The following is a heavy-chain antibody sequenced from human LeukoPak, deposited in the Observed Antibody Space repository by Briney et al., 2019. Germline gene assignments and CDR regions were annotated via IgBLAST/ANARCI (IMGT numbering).Heavy chain of an antibody. Sequence: GGSLRLSCAASGFTLRSYNMNWVRQAPGKGLEWVSGIRGNGVTTYYADSVKGRFTISRDNSKNTLYLQMSSLGAEDTAVYFCAKDDAWGRYQDWGQGTLVTVSS. CDR3: AKDDAWGRYQD. V-gene: IGHV3-23*01. CDR2: IRGNGVTT. J-gene: IGHJ1*01. D-gene: IGHD3-16*01. CDR1: GFTLRSYN.